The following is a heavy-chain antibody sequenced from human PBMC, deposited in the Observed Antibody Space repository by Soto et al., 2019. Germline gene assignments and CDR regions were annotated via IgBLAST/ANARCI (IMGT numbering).Heavy chain of an antibody. CDR1: GGSISNYY. D-gene: IGHD4-17*01. Sequence: SETLSLTCTVSGGSISNYYWTWIRQPPGKGLEWTGHIYYSGATKYNPSLKSRVTISVDTSKNQFSLKLNSVTAADTAVYYCARRAVTTPGYYYYMDVWGKGTTVTVSS. J-gene: IGHJ6*03. CDR3: ARRAVTTPGYYYYMDV. CDR2: IYYSGAT. V-gene: IGHV4-59*08.